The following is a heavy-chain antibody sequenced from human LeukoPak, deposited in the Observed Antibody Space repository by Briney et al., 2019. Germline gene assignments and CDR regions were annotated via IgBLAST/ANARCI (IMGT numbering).Heavy chain of an antibody. V-gene: IGHV6-1*01. CDR1: GDSVSTTRAA. Sequence: QTLSLTCDISGDSVSTTRAAWGWIRQSPTSGLEWLGSTSISSKRYNDHAASAKTQTPNNPDTSGNKFSLHLNVMNPEATAVYHCARGAVAHYDPWGQGTLVTVSS. D-gene: IGHD6-19*01. CDR2: TSISSKRYN. CDR3: ARGAVAHYDP. J-gene: IGHJ5*02.